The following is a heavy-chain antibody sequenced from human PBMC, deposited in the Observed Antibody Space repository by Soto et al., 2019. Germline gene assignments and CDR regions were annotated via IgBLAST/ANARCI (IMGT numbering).Heavy chain of an antibody. Sequence: EVQLVESGGGLVQPGGSLRLSCAASGLTVSHYWMHWFRKIPGKGMTWVSSINEDGSHTSDADFVKGRFTTSRDNARNTLFLQMNSLSAEDTALYYCAIDFTPAITPGDDFDYCGQGTRLTVSS. D-gene: IGHD1-20*01. J-gene: IGHJ4*02. CDR3: AIDFTPAITPGDDFDY. CDR1: GLTVSHYW. CDR2: INEDGSHT. V-gene: IGHV3-74*01.